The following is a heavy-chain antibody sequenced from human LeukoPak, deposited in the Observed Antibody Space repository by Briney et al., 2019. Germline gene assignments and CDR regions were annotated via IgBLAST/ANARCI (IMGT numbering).Heavy chain of an antibody. V-gene: IGHV3-53*04. CDR3: ARDVGGDSSGFPDY. J-gene: IGHJ4*02. CDR1: GFTVSSNY. D-gene: IGHD3-22*01. CDR2: IYSGSST. Sequence: PGGSLRLSCAASGFTVSSNYMSWVRQAPGKGLEWVSVIYSGSSTYYADSVKGRFTISRHNSKNTLYLQMNSLRAEDTAVYYCARDVGGDSSGFPDYWGQGTLVTVSS.